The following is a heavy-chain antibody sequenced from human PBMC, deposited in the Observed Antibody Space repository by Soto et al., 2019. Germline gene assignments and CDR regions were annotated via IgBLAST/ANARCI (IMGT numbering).Heavy chain of an antibody. CDR1: GYAFTTYG. CDR3: ARGRYGDY. V-gene: IGHV1-18*01. J-gene: IGHJ4*02. D-gene: IGHD1-1*01. CDR2: ISAHNGNT. Sequence: QVHLVQSGAEVKKPGASVKVSCKGSGYAFTTYGITWVRQAPGQGLEWMGWISAHNGNTNYAQKLQGRVTVSRDTSTSTAYMELRSLRSDDTAVYYCARGRYGDYWGEGALVTVSS.